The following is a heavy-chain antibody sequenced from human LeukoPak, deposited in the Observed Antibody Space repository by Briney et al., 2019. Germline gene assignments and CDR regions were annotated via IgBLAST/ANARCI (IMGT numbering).Heavy chain of an antibody. CDR1: GFTFSRYE. CDR2: ISSSGNTI. D-gene: IGHD2-2*01. CDR3: ARVDCSSTNCYSHGGMDV. J-gene: IGHJ6*02. Sequence: GGSLRLSCAASGFTFSRYEMNWVRQAPGKGLEWVSYISSSGNTIYYADSVQGRFTISRDNAKNSLYLQMNSLRDEDTAVYYCARVDCSSTNCYSHGGMDVWGQGTTVSVSS. V-gene: IGHV3-48*03.